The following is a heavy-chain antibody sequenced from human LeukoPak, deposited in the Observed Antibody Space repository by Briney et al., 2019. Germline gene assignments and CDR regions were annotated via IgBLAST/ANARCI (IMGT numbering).Heavy chain of an antibody. D-gene: IGHD3-10*01. CDR3: AKDGGSTLWFGDLLRAFDY. J-gene: IGHJ4*02. Sequence: PGGSLRLSCAASGFTFSSYSMNSIRHGPGNGLDWDSTISSYISYIYYADLVKGQFNISRDDAKNSVYLQMDSLRAEDTAVYYCAKDGGSTLWFGDLLRAFDYWGQGTLVTVSS. CDR1: GFTFSSYS. V-gene: IGHV3-21*01. CDR2: ISSYISYI.